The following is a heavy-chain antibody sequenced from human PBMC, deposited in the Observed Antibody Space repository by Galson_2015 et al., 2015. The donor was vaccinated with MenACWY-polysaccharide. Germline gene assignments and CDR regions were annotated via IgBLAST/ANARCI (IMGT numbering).Heavy chain of an antibody. Sequence: IFPGDSDTRYSPSFQGQVTISADKSISTAYLQWSSLKASDTAMYYCARLKSVVVTAGDYWGQGTLVTVSS. D-gene: IGHD2-21*02. J-gene: IGHJ4*02. CDR2: IFPGDSDT. V-gene: IGHV5-51*01. CDR3: ARLKSVVVTAGDY.